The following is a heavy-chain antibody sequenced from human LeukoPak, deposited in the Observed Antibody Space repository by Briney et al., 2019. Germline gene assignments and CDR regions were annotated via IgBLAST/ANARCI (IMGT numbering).Heavy chain of an antibody. J-gene: IGHJ3*02. CDR2: IYPYSGDT. Sequence: ASVKVSCKASGYTFTAYYMYWVRQAPGQGLEWMGWIYPYSGDTNYAQNFQGRVTMTRDTSISTAYMELSSLKSDDTAVYYCARDRNSGSSLDIWGQGTMLTVSS. CDR3: ARDRNSGSSLDI. D-gene: IGHD6-6*01. V-gene: IGHV1-2*02. CDR1: GYTFTAYY.